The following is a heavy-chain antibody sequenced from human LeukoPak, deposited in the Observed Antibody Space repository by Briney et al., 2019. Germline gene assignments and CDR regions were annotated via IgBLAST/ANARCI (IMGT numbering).Heavy chain of an antibody. CDR3: ARRCGGDCYSRDAFDI. CDR2: IYYSGST. CDR1: GGSISSYY. Sequence: SETLSLTCTVSGGSISSYYWSWIRQPPGKGLEWIGYIYYSGSTNYNPSLKSRVTISVDTSKNQFSLKLSSVTAADTAVYYCARRCGGDCYSRDAFDIWGQGTMVTVSS. J-gene: IGHJ3*02. D-gene: IGHD2-21*02. V-gene: IGHV4-59*08.